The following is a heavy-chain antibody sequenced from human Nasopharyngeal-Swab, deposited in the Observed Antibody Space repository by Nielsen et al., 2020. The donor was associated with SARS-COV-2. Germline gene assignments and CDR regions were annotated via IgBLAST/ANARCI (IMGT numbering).Heavy chain of an antibody. CDR3: TSRYSYGL. V-gene: IGHV3-73*01. D-gene: IGHD5-18*01. CDR2: IRSKANSYAT. J-gene: IGHJ4*02. Sequence: VRQMPGKGLEWVGRIRSKANSYATAYAASVKGRFTISRDDSKNTAYLQMNSLKTEDTAVYHCTSRYSYGLWGQGTLVTVSS.